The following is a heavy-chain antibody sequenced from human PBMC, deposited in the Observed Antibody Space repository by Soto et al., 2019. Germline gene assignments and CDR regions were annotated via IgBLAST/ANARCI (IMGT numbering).Heavy chain of an antibody. CDR3: ARGWGSGWFV. D-gene: IGHD6-19*01. Sequence: EVQLVESGGGLVQPGGSLRLSCAASGFTLGSYDMHWVRQATGKGLEWVSAIGTAGDTYYQGSVKGRFTISRENAKNSLYLQMNSLRAGDTAVYYCARGWGSGWFVWGNGTTVTVSS. J-gene: IGHJ6*04. V-gene: IGHV3-13*01. CDR1: GFTLGSYD. CDR2: IGTAGDT.